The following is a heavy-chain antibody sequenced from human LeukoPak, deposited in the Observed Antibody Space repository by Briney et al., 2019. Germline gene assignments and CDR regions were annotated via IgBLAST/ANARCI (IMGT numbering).Heavy chain of an antibody. J-gene: IGHJ3*02. V-gene: IGHV4-30-4*08. Sequence: PSETLSLTCTVSGGSISSGDYYGSWIRQPPGKGLEWLGYIYYSGSTYYNPSLKSRVTISVDTSKNQFSLKLSSVTAADTAVYYCARDQGSSSWPDAFDIWGQGTMVTVSS. CDR2: IYYSGST. CDR3: ARDQGSSSWPDAFDI. CDR1: GGSISSGDYY. D-gene: IGHD6-13*01.